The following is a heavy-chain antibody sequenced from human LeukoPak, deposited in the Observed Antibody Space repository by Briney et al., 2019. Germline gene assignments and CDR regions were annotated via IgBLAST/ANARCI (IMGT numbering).Heavy chain of an antibody. CDR2: ISNKGGST. CDR3: AKAYYGSGSPLDWFDP. D-gene: IGHD3-10*01. J-gene: IGHJ5*02. Sequence: GGSLRLSCSAPGFTFSSYGMHWVRQAPGKGLEYVSGISNKGGSTYYADSVKGRFTISRDNSKNTLYLQMNSLRAEDTAVYYCAKAYYGSGSPLDWFDPWGQGTLVTVSS. V-gene: IGHV3-64*04. CDR1: GFTFSSYG.